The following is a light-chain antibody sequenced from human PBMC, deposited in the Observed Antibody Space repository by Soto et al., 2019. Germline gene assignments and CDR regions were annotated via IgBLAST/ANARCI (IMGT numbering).Light chain of an antibody. CDR2: DNN. Sequence: QSVLTQPPSVSAAPGQRVTISCSGSSSNIENNFVSWYQQLPGTAPKLLIYDNNKRPSGTPDRFSGSKSGTSATLGITGLQTGDEADYYCGAWDNSLSAGVFGGGTKLTV. V-gene: IGLV1-51*01. CDR1: SSNIENNF. CDR3: GAWDNSLSAGV. J-gene: IGLJ2*01.